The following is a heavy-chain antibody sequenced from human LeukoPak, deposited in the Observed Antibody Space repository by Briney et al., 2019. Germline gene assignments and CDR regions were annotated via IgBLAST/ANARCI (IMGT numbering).Heavy chain of an antibody. V-gene: IGHV5-51*01. Sequence: GESLKISCKGSGYSFTSYWIGWVRQMPGKGLEWKGIIYPGDSDTRYSPSFQGQVTISADKSISTAYLQWSSLKASDTAMYYCASAICSSTSCYYMDVWGKGTTVTVSS. D-gene: IGHD2-2*01. J-gene: IGHJ6*03. CDR3: ASAICSSTSCYYMDV. CDR1: GYSFTSYW. CDR2: IYPGDSDT.